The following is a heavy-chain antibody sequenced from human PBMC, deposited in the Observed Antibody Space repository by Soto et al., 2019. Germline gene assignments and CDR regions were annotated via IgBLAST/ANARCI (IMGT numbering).Heavy chain of an antibody. CDR3: ARQVSTTYYYYYYGMDV. Sequence: PSETLSLTCAVYGGSFSGYYWSWIRQPPGKGLEWIGSIYYSGSTYYNPSLKSRVTISVDTSKNQFSLKLSSVTAADTAVYYCARQVSTTYYYYYYGMDVWGQGTTVTVS. CDR2: IYYSGST. D-gene: IGHD2-21*01. CDR1: GGSFSGYY. J-gene: IGHJ6*02. V-gene: IGHV4-34*01.